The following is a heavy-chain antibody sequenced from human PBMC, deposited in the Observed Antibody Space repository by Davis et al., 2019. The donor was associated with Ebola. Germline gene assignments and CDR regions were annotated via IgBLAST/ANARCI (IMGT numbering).Heavy chain of an antibody. J-gene: IGHJ4*02. V-gene: IGHV3-73*01. Sequence: GESLKISCAASGFTFSGSAMHWVRQASGKGLEWVSRIRSKANSYATAYAASVKGRFTISRDDSKNTAYLQMNSLKTEDTAVYYCTSRRDGGNSNYWGQGTLVTVSS. CDR2: IRSKANSYAT. CDR3: TSRRDGGNSNY. D-gene: IGHD4-23*01. CDR1: GFTFSGSA.